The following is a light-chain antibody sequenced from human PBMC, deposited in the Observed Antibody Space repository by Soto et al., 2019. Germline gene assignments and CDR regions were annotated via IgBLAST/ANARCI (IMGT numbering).Light chain of an antibody. CDR3: MQVLQTPLT. J-gene: IGKJ4*01. CDR1: QSLLHSNGYNY. Sequence: DIVMTQSPLSLPVTPGEPASISCRSSQSLLHSNGYNYLGWFVQKPGQSPQLLIYLGSGRASGVHDRFSGSGSRTEFTLKISRVEAEDVGVYYCMQVLQTPLTFGGGTQVEIK. CDR2: LGS. V-gene: IGKV2-28*01.